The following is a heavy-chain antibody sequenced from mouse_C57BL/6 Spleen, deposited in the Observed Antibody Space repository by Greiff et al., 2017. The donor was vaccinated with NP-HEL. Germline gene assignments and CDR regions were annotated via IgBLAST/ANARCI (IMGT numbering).Heavy chain of an antibody. Sequence: DVKLVESGGGLVKPGGSLKLSCAASGFTFSDYGMHWVRQAPEKGLEWVAYISSGSSTIYYADTVKGRFTISRDKAKNTLFRQMTSLRSEDTAMYYCASGYYVKIDYWGQGTTLTVSS. CDR3: ASGYYVKIDY. D-gene: IGHD2-1*01. CDR1: GFTFSDYG. CDR2: ISSGSSTI. J-gene: IGHJ2*01. V-gene: IGHV5-17*01.